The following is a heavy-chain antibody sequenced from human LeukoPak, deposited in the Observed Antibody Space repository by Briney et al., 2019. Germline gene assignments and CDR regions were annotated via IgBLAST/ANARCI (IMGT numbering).Heavy chain of an antibody. D-gene: IGHD3-10*01. Sequence: PSETLSLTCAVSGGAISSGGYSWSWIRQPPGKVLEWIGYIYYTGSTFYIPSLESRVTISVDTSKHQFSLKLSSVTAADTAVYYCARDFYYGSGSQYYFDCWGQGTLVTVSS. V-gene: IGHV4-30-4*07. CDR1: GGAISSGGYS. CDR2: IYYTGST. CDR3: ARDFYYGSGSQYYFDC. J-gene: IGHJ4*02.